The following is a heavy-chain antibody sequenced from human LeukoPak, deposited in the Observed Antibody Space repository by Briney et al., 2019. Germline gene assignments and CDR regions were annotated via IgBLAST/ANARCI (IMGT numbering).Heavy chain of an antibody. CDR2: IWYDGSNK. V-gene: IGHV3-33*01. J-gene: IGHJ3*02. CDR3: AREGRAAAFDI. Sequence: GGSLRLSCAASGFTYSSYGMHWVRQAPGKGLEWVAVIWYDGSNKYYADSVKGRFTISRDNSKNTLYLQMNSLRAEDTAVYYCAREGRAAAFDIWGQGIMVTVSS. D-gene: IGHD2-15*01. CDR1: GFTYSSYG.